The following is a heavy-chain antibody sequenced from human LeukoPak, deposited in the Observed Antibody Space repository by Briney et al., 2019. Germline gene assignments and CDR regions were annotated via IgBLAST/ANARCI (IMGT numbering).Heavy chain of an antibody. Sequence: GGSLRLSCAASGFTFSSYSMNWVRQAPGKGLEWVSYISSSSSTIYYADSVKGRFTISRDNAKNSLYLQMNSLRAEDTAVYYCARGQWKLHYWGQGTLVTVSS. CDR2: ISSSSSTI. D-gene: IGHD1-26*01. CDR1: GFTFSSYS. V-gene: IGHV3-48*04. CDR3: ARGQWKLHY. J-gene: IGHJ4*02.